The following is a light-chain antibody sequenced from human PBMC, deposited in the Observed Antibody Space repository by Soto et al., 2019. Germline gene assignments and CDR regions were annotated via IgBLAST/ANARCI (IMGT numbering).Light chain of an antibody. CDR3: QHYNNWPQT. CDR1: QSVASN. J-gene: IGKJ2*01. Sequence: EIVMTQSPATLSVSPGERATLSCRASQSVASNLAGFQQKPGQAPRLLIHGASTRATGIPARFGGSGSGTAFTLTISTLQSEDFAVYYCQHYNNWPQTFGQRTKLEIK. V-gene: IGKV3-15*01. CDR2: GAS.